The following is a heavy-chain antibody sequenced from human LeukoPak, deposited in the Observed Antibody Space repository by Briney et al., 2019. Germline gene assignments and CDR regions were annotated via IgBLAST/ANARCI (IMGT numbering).Heavy chain of an antibody. CDR2: ISGSGGST. CDR3: AKDGYDSSGYYTTPFDY. D-gene: IGHD3-22*01. V-gene: IGHV3-23*01. J-gene: IGHJ4*02. CDR1: GFTFSSYA. Sequence: TGGSLRLSCAASGFTFSSYAMSWVRQAPGKGLEWVSAISGSGGSTYYADSVKGRFTISRGNSKNTLYLQMNSLRAEDTAVYYCAKDGYDSSGYYTTPFDYWGQGTLVTVSS.